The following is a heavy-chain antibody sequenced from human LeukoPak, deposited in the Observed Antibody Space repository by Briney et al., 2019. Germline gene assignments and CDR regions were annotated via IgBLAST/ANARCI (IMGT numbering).Heavy chain of an antibody. CDR2: IIPILGIA. J-gene: IGHJ4*02. V-gene: IGHV1-69*02. D-gene: IGHD2-2*02. CDR1: GGTFSSYT. Sequence: SVKVSCKASGGTFSSYTISWVRQAPGQGLEWMGRIIPILGIANYAQKFQGRVTITADKSTGTAYMELSSLRSEDTAVYYCARGLVPAAISPDYWGQGTLVTVSS. CDR3: ARGLVPAAISPDY.